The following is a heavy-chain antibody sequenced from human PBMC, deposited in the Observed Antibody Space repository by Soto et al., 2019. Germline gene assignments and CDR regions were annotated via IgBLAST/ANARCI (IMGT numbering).Heavy chain of an antibody. D-gene: IGHD2-15*01. Sequence: SVKVSFKASGGTFSSYAISWVRQAPGQGLEWMGGIIPIFGTANYAQKFQGRVTITADESTSTAYMELSSLRSGDTAVYYCAGYCSGGSCTIQLLPGPFDYWGQGTLVTVSS. V-gene: IGHV1-69*13. CDR1: GGTFSSYA. CDR3: AGYCSGGSCTIQLLPGPFDY. J-gene: IGHJ4*02. CDR2: IIPIFGTA.